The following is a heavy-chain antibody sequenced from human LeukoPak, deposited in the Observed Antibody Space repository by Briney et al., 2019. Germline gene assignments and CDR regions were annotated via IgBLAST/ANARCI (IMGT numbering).Heavy chain of an antibody. CDR2: GDYSGGT. Sequence: SETLSLTCTVSGDSFTSVTDYWAWIRQPPGKGLEWIASGDYSGGTYYNPSLESRVAISADMSKKQISLRLASVTGADTAVYYCAGERGEEYSSGWYKTNFFYNWGQGIRVTVSS. J-gene: IGHJ4*02. D-gene: IGHD6-19*01. CDR3: AGERGEEYSSGWYKTNFFYN. CDR1: GDSFTSVTDY. V-gene: IGHV4-39*07.